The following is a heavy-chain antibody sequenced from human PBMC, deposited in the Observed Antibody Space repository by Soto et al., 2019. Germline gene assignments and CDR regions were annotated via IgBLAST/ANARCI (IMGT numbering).Heavy chain of an antibody. CDR3: ARPSRGRLAADGIIGY. Sequence: ASVKVSCKASGYTFTSYDINWVRQATGQGLEWMGWMNPNSGNTGYAQKFQGRVTMTRNTSISTAYMELSSLRSEDTAVYYCARPSRGRLAADGIIGYWGQGTLVTVSS. CDR2: MNPNSGNT. V-gene: IGHV1-8*01. CDR1: GYTFTSYD. J-gene: IGHJ4*02. D-gene: IGHD6-13*01.